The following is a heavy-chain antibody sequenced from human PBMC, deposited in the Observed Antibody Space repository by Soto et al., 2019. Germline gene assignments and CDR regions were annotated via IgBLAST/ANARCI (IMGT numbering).Heavy chain of an antibody. CDR3: ARNSSGP. CDR2: INHSGST. D-gene: IGHD3-22*01. V-gene: IGHV4-61*01. J-gene: IGHJ5*02. Sequence: QVQLQESGPGLVKPSETLSLTCTVSGGSVSSGSYYWSWIRQPPGKGLEWIGEINHSGSTKYNPSLKSRVTISVDTSKNQFSLKLSSVTAADTAVYYCARNSSGPWGQGTLVAVSS. CDR1: GGSVSSGSYY.